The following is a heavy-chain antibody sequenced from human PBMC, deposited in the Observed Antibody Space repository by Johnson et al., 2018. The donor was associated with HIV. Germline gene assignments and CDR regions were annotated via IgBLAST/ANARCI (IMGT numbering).Heavy chain of an antibody. Sequence: QEQLVESGGGLVQPGGSLRLSCAASGFTFSSYTMHWVRQAPGKGLEWVAVISYDGSNKYYADSVKGRFTISRDNAKNSLYLQMNSLRAEDTAVYYCARASDSYCSADCYGDGFQISDQGTKVIVSS. V-gene: IGHV3-30*04. CDR2: ISYDGSNK. CDR1: GFTFSSYT. CDR3: ARASDSYCSADCYGDGFQI. J-gene: IGHJ3*02. D-gene: IGHD2-21*02.